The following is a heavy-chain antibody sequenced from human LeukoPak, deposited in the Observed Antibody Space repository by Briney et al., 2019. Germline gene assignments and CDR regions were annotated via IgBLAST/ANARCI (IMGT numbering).Heavy chain of an antibody. J-gene: IGHJ6*02. CDR2: IIPIFGTA. CDR3: ARGAGSTSPLYYYGMDV. V-gene: IGHV1-69*13. D-gene: IGHD2-2*01. Sequence: SVKVSRKASGGTFSSYAISWVRQAPGQGLEWMGGIIPIFGTANYAQKFQGRVTITADESTSTAYMELSSLRSEDTAVYYCARGAGSTSPLYYYGMDVWGQGTTVTVSS. CDR1: GGTFSSYA.